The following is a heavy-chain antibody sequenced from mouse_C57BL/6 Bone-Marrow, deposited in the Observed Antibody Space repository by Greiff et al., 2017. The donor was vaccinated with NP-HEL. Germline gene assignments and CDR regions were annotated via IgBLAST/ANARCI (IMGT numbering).Heavy chain of an antibody. CDR2: ISSGSSTI. CDR1: GFTFSDYG. CDR3: ARPRLSAWFAY. V-gene: IGHV5-17*01. J-gene: IGHJ3*01. Sequence: DVMLVESGGGLVKPGGSLKLSCAASGFTFSDYGMHWVRQAPEKGLEWVAYISSGSSTIYYADTVKGRFTISRDNAKNTLFLQMTSLRSEDTAMYYCARPRLSAWFAYWGQGTLVTVSA. D-gene: IGHD3-2*02.